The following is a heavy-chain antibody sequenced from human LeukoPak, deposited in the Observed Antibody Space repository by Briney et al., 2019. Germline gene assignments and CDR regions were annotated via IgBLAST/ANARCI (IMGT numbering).Heavy chain of an antibody. Sequence: GSLRLSCAASGFTFDDYGVSWVRQAPGKGLEWVSGINWNGGSTGYADSVKGRFTISRDNAKNSLYLQMNSLRAEDTALYHCARASYYYYGMDVWGQGTTVTVSS. CDR3: ARASYYYYGMDV. CDR1: GFTFDDYG. CDR2: INWNGGST. J-gene: IGHJ6*02. V-gene: IGHV3-20*01.